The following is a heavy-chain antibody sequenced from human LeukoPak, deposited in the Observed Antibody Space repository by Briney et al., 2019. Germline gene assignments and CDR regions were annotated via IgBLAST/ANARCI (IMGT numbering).Heavy chain of an antibody. V-gene: IGHV4-30-4*01. CDR1: GGSISSGDYY. J-gene: IGHJ6*02. Sequence: SQTLSLTCTVSGGSISSGDYYWSWIRQPPGKGLEWIGYIYYSGSTYYNPSLNSRVTISVDTSKNQFSLKLSSVTAADTAVYYCARGPSWDYGMDVWGQGTTVTVSS. CDR2: IYYSGST. D-gene: IGHD1-26*01. CDR3: ARGPSWDYGMDV.